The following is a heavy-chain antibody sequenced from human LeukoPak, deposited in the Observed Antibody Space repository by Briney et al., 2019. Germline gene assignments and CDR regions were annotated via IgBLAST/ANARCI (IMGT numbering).Heavy chain of an antibody. J-gene: IGHJ4*02. D-gene: IGHD3-10*01. Sequence: PSQTLSLTCTVSGGSISGADYYWSWIRQPPGKGLEWIGYIYYSGSTYYNPSLKSRVTISVDTSKNQFPLKLSSVTAADTAVYYCARERCYGSGSYVFDYWGQGTLVTVSS. V-gene: IGHV4-30-4*01. CDR3: ARERCYGSGSYVFDY. CDR2: IYYSGST. CDR1: GGSISGADYY.